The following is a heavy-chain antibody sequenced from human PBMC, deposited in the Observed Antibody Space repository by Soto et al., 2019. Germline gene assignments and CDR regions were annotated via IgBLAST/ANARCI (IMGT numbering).Heavy chain of an antibody. Sequence: GESLKISCKGSGYSFTSYWIGWVRQMPGKGLECFGFFFFGVFVTRYTLSFQGQVTISAENSISTAFLQWSSLKASDTAMFYFARHQGELMVYSEYYYYYMDVWGKGTTVTVSS. CDR1: GYSFTSYW. J-gene: IGHJ6*03. CDR3: ARHQGELMVYSEYYYYYMDV. CDR2: FFFGVFVT. V-gene: IGHV5-51*01. D-gene: IGHD2-8*01.